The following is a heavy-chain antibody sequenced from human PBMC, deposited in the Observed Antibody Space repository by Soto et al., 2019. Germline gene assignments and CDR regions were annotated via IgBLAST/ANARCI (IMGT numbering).Heavy chain of an antibody. CDR2: ISAYNGNT. D-gene: IGHD2-2*01. CDR1: GYTFTIYG. V-gene: IGHV1-18*01. J-gene: IGHJ4*02. Sequence: ASVKVSCKASGYTFTIYGISWVRQAPGQGLEWMGWISAYNGNTNYAQKLQGRVTMTTDTSTSTAYMELRSLRSDDTAVYYCARDLDIVVVPAAIPRSPFDYWGQGTLVTVSS. CDR3: ARDLDIVVVPAAIPRSPFDY.